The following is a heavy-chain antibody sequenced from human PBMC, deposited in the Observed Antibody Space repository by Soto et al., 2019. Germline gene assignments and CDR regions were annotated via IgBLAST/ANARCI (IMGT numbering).Heavy chain of an antibody. V-gene: IGHV4-59*12. J-gene: IGHJ4*02. Sequence: PSETLCLTCTVSGGSINGYYWSWIRQPPGRGLEWIGYISYSGGTNYSPSLKSRVTISLDTSENQFSLKLSSVTAADTAVYFCTRDRHAGYDYWGQGKLVTVSS. D-gene: IGHD6-13*01. CDR1: GGSINGYY. CDR3: TRDRHAGYDY. CDR2: ISYSGGT.